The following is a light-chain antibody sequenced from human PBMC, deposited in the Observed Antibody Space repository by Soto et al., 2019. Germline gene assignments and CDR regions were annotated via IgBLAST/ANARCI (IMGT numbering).Light chain of an antibody. Sequence: EIVLTQSPGTLSLSPGERVTLSCRASQSVSSNFLAWYQQKPGQAPRLLIYGASSRATGIPDRFSGSGSGTDFTLTISRLEPEDFAVYYCQQYGSSPPTFGQGTRLEIK. J-gene: IGKJ5*01. V-gene: IGKV3-20*01. CDR3: QQYGSSPPT. CDR1: QSVSSNF. CDR2: GAS.